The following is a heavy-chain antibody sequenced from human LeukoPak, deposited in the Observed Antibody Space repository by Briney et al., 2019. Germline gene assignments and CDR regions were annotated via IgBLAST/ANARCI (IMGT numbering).Heavy chain of an antibody. CDR3: ARHGSGYDSSYYYYYMDV. Sequence: GGSLRLSCRGSGYNFTSYWIGWVRQMPGKGLEWVGIIYRGDSDSKYSPSFQGQVTISADKSISTAYLQWSSLKASDTAMYYCARHGSGYDSSYYYYYMDVWGKGTTVTVSS. CDR2: IYRGDSDS. D-gene: IGHD5-12*01. J-gene: IGHJ6*03. V-gene: IGHV5-51*01. CDR1: GYNFTSYW.